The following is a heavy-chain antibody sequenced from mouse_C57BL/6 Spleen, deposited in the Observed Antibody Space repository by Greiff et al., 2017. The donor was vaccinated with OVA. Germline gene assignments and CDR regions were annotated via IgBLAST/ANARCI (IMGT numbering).Heavy chain of an antibody. D-gene: IGHD2-4*01. J-gene: IGHJ1*03. CDR3: ARNYDYDGGGSFDV. CDR2: ISSGSSTI. V-gene: IGHV5-17*01. CDR1: GFTFSDYG. Sequence: EVMLVESGGGLVKPGGSLKLSCAASGFTFSDYGMHWVRQAPEKGLEWVAYISSGSSTIYYADPVKGRFTISRDNAKNTLFLQMTSLRAEDTAMYYCARNYDYDGGGSFDVWGTGTTVTVSS.